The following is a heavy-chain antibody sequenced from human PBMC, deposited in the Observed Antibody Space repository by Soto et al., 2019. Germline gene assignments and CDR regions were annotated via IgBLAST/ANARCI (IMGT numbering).Heavy chain of an antibody. CDR2: ISYDGSNK. V-gene: IGHV3-30-3*01. CDR3: ARDLGVDILTGRIYGMDV. Sequence: QVQLVESGGGVVQPGRSLRLSCAASGFTFSSYAMHWVRQAPGKGLEWVAVISYDGSNKYYADSVKGRFTISRDNYKNTLYLQINSLRAEDTAVYYCARDLGVDILTGRIYGMDVWGQGTTVTVSS. D-gene: IGHD3-9*01. J-gene: IGHJ6*02. CDR1: GFTFSSYA.